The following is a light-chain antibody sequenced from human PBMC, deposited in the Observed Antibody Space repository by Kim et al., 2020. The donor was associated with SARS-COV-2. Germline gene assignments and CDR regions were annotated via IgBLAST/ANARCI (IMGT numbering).Light chain of an antibody. Sequence: IQLTQSPSSLSASVGDRVTITCRASQGINNYLGWLQQKPGKAPKSLMYAASTLESGVPSRFSGSASGTDFTLTITSLQPEDFAIYYCQQYADYPYTFGQGTKLEI. CDR1: QGINNY. J-gene: IGKJ2*01. V-gene: IGKV1-16*01. CDR3: QQYADYPYT. CDR2: AAS.